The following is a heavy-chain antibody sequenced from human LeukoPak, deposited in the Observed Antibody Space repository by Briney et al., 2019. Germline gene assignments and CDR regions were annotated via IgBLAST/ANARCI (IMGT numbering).Heavy chain of an antibody. CDR2: ISSSNGDI. D-gene: IGHD4-23*01. J-gene: IGHJ5*01. CDR1: GFVFSTHS. V-gene: IGHV3-21*01. Sequence: GGSLRHSCAAPGFVFSTHSMNWVRQAPGKGLEWVSWISSSNGDIYYADSVRGRFTISRDEAKKSLYLQMNSLRAEDTAVYYCVRDADGGNSWFDSWGQGTLVTVSS. CDR3: VRDADGGNSWFDS.